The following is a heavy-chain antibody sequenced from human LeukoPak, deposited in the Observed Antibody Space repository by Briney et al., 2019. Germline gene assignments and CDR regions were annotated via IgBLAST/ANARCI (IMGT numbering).Heavy chain of an antibody. CDR2: ISRSSSST. D-gene: IGHD3-9*01. Sequence: GGSLRLSCAASGFTFSAYAMSWVRQAPGKGLEWVSAISRSSSSTDYADSVKGRFTISRDNSKNTLYLQMNSLRPEDTAVYYCAKGGDILTGYYLYWYFDLWGRGTLVTVSS. CDR3: AKGGDILTGYYLYWYFDL. CDR1: GFTFSAYA. V-gene: IGHV3-23*01. J-gene: IGHJ2*01.